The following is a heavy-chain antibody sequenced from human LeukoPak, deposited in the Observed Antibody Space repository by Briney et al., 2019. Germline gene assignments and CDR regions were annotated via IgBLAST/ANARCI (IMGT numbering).Heavy chain of an antibody. CDR2: ISAYNGNT. Sequence: ASVKVSCKASGYTFTSYGISWVRQAPGQGLEWMGWISAYNGNTNYAQELQGRVTMTTDTSTSTAYMELRSLRSDDTAVYYCARDRRRYSSGRYEGYWGQGTLVTVSS. J-gene: IGHJ4*02. CDR1: GYTFTSYG. CDR3: ARDRRRYSSGRYEGY. V-gene: IGHV1-18*01. D-gene: IGHD6-19*01.